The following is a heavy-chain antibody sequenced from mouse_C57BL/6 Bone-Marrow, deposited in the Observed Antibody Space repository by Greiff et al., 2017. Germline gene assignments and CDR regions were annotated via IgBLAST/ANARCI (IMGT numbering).Heavy chain of an antibody. CDR3: ATELLWLRRYYYAMDY. V-gene: IGHV1-22*01. Sequence: VQLKESGPELVKPGASVKMSCKASGYTFTDYNMHWVKQSHGKSLEWIGYINPNNGGTSYNQKFKGKATLTVNKSSSTAYMELRSLTSEDSAVYYCATELLWLRRYYYAMDYWGQGTSVTVSS. J-gene: IGHJ4*01. D-gene: IGHD2-2*01. CDR2: INPNNGGT. CDR1: GYTFTDYN.